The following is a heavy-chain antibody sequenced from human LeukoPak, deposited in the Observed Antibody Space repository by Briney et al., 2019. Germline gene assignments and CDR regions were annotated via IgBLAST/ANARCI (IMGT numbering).Heavy chain of an antibody. J-gene: IGHJ4*02. Sequence: GGSLRLSCAASGFTFSSYAMSWVRQAPGKGLEWVSAISGSGGSTYYADSVKGRFTISRDNSKNTLYLQMNSPRAEDTAVYYCAKDLLTSYPNTFGIDYWGQGTLVTVSS. V-gene: IGHV3-23*01. D-gene: IGHD3-16*01. CDR2: ISGSGGST. CDR3: AKDLLTSYPNTFGIDY. CDR1: GFTFSSYA.